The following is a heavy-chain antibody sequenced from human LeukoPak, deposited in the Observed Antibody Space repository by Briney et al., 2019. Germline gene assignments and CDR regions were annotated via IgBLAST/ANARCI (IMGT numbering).Heavy chain of an antibody. CDR1: GFTFSSYA. J-gene: IGHJ6*03. V-gene: IGHV3-30*04. Sequence: GGSLRLSCAASGFTFSSYAVHWVRQAPGKGLEWMAVIAYDGSNKQHADSVKGRFTISRDNSKNTLYLQMNSLRAEDTAVYYCARDSWFGELRDYYYMDVWGKGTTVTVSS. CDR2: IAYDGSNK. CDR3: ARDSWFGELRDYYYMDV. D-gene: IGHD3-10*01.